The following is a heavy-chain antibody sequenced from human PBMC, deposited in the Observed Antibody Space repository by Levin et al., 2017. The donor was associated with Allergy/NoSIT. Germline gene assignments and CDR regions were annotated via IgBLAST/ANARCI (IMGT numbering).Heavy chain of an antibody. CDR1: GGSISSDSYY. V-gene: IGHV4-39*07. CDR3: AGEPNSPYYYHYGLDV. Sequence: KTSETLSLTCTVSGGSISSDSYYWAWIRQPPGKGLEWIGSVYYDGSAYYSPSLKSRVTISIDTSKNQFSLRLNSVTAADTAVYYCAGEPNSPYYYHYGLDVWGQGTTVTVSS. J-gene: IGHJ6*02. CDR2: VYYDGSA. D-gene: IGHD2/OR15-2a*01.